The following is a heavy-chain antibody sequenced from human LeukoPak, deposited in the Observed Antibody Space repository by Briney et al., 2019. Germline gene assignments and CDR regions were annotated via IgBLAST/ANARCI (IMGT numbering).Heavy chain of an antibody. Sequence: SETLSLTCAVYGGSFSGYYWSWIRQPPGKGLEWIGSIYYSGSTYYNPSLKSRVTISVDTSKNQFSLKLSSVTAADTAVYYCARGGSGYEIGYWGQGTLVTVSS. J-gene: IGHJ4*02. D-gene: IGHD3-22*01. CDR2: IYYSGST. CDR1: GGSFSGYY. CDR3: ARGGSGYEIGY. V-gene: IGHV4-34*01.